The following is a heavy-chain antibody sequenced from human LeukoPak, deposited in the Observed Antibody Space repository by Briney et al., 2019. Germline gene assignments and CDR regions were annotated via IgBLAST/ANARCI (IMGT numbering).Heavy chain of an antibody. CDR1: GYSISSGYY. D-gene: IGHD3-10*01. J-gene: IGHJ6*03. V-gene: IGHV4-38-2*02. Sequence: SETLSLTCTVSGYSISSGYYWGWIRQPPGKGLEWIGEINHSGSTNYNPSLKSRVTISVDTSKNQFSLKLSSVTAADTAVYYCARGAPMVRGVTYPYYYYYMDVWGKGTTVTVSS. CDR2: INHSGST. CDR3: ARGAPMVRGVTYPYYYYYMDV.